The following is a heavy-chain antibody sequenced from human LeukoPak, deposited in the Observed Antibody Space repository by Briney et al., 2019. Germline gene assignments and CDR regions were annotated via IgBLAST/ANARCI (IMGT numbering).Heavy chain of an antibody. Sequence: SETLSLTCAVYGGSFSGYYWSWIRQPPGKGLEWIGEINHCGSTNYNPSLKSRVTISVDTSKNQFSLKLSSVTAADTAVYYCARRDGYNYLRIPLNAFDIWGQGTMVTVSS. CDR2: INHCGST. J-gene: IGHJ3*02. D-gene: IGHD5-24*01. CDR1: GGSFSGYY. V-gene: IGHV4-34*01. CDR3: ARRDGYNYLRIPLNAFDI.